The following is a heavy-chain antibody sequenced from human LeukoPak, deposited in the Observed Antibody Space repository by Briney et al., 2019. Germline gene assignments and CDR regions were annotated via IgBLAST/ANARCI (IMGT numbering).Heavy chain of an antibody. D-gene: IGHD1-1*01. CDR3: AKGQELDDGVFDS. V-gene: IGHV3-23*01. CDR1: GFTFSSLA. J-gene: IGHJ4*02. CDR2: IRSNGDTT. Sequence: GGSLRLSCTASGFTFSSLAMTWVRQAPGKGLEWVSTIRSNGDTTYNADSVKGRFTISRDNSKNRLYLELNSPRVEDTATFYCAKGQELDDGVFDSWGQGTMVTVSS.